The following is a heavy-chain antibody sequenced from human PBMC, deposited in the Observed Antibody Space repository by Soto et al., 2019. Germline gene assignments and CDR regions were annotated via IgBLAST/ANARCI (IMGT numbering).Heavy chain of an antibody. CDR3: VKGVKLSLQDRVDS. D-gene: IGHD2-8*01. CDR2: LSWNSGTI. V-gene: IGHV3-9*01. Sequence: EVHLVESGGGLVEPGRSLRLSCTTSGFTFDDYAMHWVRQAPGKGLEWVSGLSWNSGTIAYADSVKGRFTISRDNAKNFLYLQMNSLRRDDTAFYHSVKGVKLSLQDRVDSWGQGTLVTVSS. J-gene: IGHJ4*02. CDR1: GFTFDDYA.